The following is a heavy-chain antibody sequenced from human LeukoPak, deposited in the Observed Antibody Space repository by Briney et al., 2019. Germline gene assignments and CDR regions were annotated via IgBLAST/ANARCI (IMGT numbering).Heavy chain of an antibody. CDR3: ARYGSSWLFDY. D-gene: IGHD6-13*01. CDR1: GGSISSSSYY. V-gene: IGHV4-39*07. CDR2: IYYSGST. Sequence: SETLSLTCTVSGGSISSSSYYWGWIRQPPGKGLEWIGSIYYSGSTYYNPSLKSRVTISVDTSKNQFSLKLSSVTAADTAVYYCARYGSSWLFDYWGQGTLATVSS. J-gene: IGHJ4*02.